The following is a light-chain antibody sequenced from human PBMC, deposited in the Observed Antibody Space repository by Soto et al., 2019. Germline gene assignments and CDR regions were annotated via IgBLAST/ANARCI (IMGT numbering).Light chain of an antibody. CDR3: TSYTSSSTLYV. CDR1: SSDVGGYNY. J-gene: IGLJ1*01. V-gene: IGLV2-14*01. Sequence: QSALTQPASVSGSPGQSITISCTGTSSDVGGYNYVSWYQQHPGKAPKLMLYDVRNRASGASNRFSGSKSGNTASLTISGLQAEDEAYYYCTSYTSSSTLYVFGTGTKLTVL. CDR2: DVR.